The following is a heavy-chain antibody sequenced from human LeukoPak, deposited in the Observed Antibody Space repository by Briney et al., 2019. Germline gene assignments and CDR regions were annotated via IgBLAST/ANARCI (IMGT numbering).Heavy chain of an antibody. CDR3: AREAEDYYDSSGYPTPRCFDY. V-gene: IGHV1-69*06. D-gene: IGHD3-22*01. Sequence: SVKVSCKASGGTFSSYAISWVRQAPGQGLEWMGGIIPIFGTAIYAQKFQGRVTITADKSTSTAYMELSSLRSEDTAVYYCAREAEDYYDSSGYPTPRCFDYWGQGTLVTVSS. J-gene: IGHJ4*02. CDR2: IIPIFGTA. CDR1: GGTFSSYA.